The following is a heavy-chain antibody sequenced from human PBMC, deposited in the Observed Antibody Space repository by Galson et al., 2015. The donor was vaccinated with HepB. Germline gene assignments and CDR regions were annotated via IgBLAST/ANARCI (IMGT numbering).Heavy chain of an antibody. V-gene: IGHV3-30*18. D-gene: IGHD3-3*01. CDR3: AKTAESGYYYFDY. J-gene: IGHJ4*02. Sequence: SLRLSCAASGFTFSDYAMHWVRQAPGKGLEWVAVISYGGTKKFYADSVRGRFTMSRDNSKNTLDLQMNSLTAEDTAVYYCAKTAESGYYYFDYCGQGTLVTVSS. CDR2: ISYGGTKK. CDR1: GFTFSDYA.